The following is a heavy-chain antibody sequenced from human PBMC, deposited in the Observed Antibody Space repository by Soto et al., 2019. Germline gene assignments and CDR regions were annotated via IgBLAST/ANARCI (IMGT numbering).Heavy chain of an antibody. J-gene: IGHJ4*02. CDR1: GGSISSYY. D-gene: IGHD4-17*01. Sequence: SETLSLTCTVSGGSISSYYWSWIRQPPGKGLQWIGYIYYSGSTNYNPSLKSRVTISVDTSKNQFSLKLSSVTAADTAVYYCARRYGASFDYWGQGTLVTVSS. CDR3: ARRYGASFDY. CDR2: IYYSGST. V-gene: IGHV4-59*01.